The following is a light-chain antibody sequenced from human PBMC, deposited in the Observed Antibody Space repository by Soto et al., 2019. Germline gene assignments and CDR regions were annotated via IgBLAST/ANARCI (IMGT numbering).Light chain of an antibody. CDR2: GHN. CDR3: AAWDDSLNGVI. J-gene: IGLJ2*01. V-gene: IGLV1-44*01. CDR1: SSNIGTNA. Sequence: QSVLTQPPSASETPGQRVTISCSGSSSNIGTNAVNWYQHLPGTAPKLLIYGHNHRPSGVPDRFSGSKSGTSASLAISGLQSEDEADYYCAAWDDSLNGVIFGGGPKLTVL.